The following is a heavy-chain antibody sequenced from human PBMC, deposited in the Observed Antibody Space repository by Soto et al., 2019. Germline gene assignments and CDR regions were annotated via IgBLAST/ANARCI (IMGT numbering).Heavy chain of an antibody. CDR1: GGSFSGYY. CDR3: ARVPIKTQKHNNWFDP. V-gene: IGHV4-34*01. Sequence: SETLSLTCAVYGGSFSGYYWSWIRQPPGKGLEWIGEINHSGSTNYNPSLKSRVTISVDTSKNQFSLKLSSVTAADTAVYYCARVPIKTQKHNNWFDPWGQGTLVTVSS. J-gene: IGHJ5*02. CDR2: INHSGST.